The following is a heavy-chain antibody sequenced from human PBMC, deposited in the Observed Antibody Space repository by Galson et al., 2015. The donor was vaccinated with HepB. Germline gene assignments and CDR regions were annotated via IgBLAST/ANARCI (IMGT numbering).Heavy chain of an antibody. V-gene: IGHV4-31*03. Sequence: TLSLTCTVSGGSISSGGYYWSWIRQHPGKGLEWIGYIYYSGSTYYNPSLKSRVTISVDTSKNQFSLKLSSVTAADTAVYYCARDASTTVTISSWVTAIRGAFDIWGQGTMVTVSS. CDR3: ARDASTTVTISSWVTAIRGAFDI. CDR2: IYYSGST. D-gene: IGHD2-21*02. J-gene: IGHJ3*02. CDR1: GGSISSGGYY.